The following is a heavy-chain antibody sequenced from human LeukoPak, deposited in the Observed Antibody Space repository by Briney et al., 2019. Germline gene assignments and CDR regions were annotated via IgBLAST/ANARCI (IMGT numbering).Heavy chain of an antibody. CDR1: AVASSSYS. CDR3: ARTGKPYGYSYYQYYYMDV. D-gene: IGHD5-18*01. V-gene: IGHV3-48*01. Sequence: GSSMILSSAASAVASSSYSMYCGRQEPRGGRVWFSCFINRGTTIYYADSVKGRFTISRDNAKNSLYLQMNSLRAEDTASYYCARTGKPYGYSYYQYYYMDVWGKGTTVTVSS. CDR2: FINRGTTI. J-gene: IGHJ6*03.